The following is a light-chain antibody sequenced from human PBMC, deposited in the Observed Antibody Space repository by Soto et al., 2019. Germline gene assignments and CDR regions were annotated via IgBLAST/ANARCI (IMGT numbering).Light chain of an antibody. CDR2: GNS. J-gene: IGLJ1*01. CDR1: SSNIGAGYD. V-gene: IGLV1-40*01. CDR3: QSYDSSPSGYV. Sequence: SVLPQPPSVSVAPGQRVTISCTGSSSNIGAGYDVHWYQQLPGTAPKLLIYGNSNRPSGVPDRFSGSKSGTSASLAITGLQAEDEADYYCQSYDSSPSGYVFGNGTKVTVL.